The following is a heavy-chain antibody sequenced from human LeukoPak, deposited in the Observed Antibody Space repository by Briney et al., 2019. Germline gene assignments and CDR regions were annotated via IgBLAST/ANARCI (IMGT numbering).Heavy chain of an antibody. Sequence: GGSLRLSCAASAFTFSTYAMRRVRQAPGKGLEWVSGISGSGGSTEYADSVKGRCTISRDNSKNTLYLQMNSLRVDDTAVYYCAKVGNGAAVGIVDYWGQGTLVTVSS. D-gene: IGHD6-13*01. CDR3: AKVGNGAAVGIVDY. J-gene: IGHJ4*02. V-gene: IGHV3-23*01. CDR2: ISGSGGST. CDR1: AFTFSTYA.